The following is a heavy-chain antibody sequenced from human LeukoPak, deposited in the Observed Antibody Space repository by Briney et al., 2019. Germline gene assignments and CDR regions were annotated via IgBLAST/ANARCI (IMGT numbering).Heavy chain of an antibody. Sequence: GGSLRLSCAASGFTFSSYWMSWVRQAPGKGLEWVSAISGSGGSTYYADSVKGRFTISRDNSKNTLYLQMNSLRAEDTAVYYCAKDLYSSGYYYTFDYWGQGTLVTVSS. CDR2: ISGSGGST. D-gene: IGHD3-22*01. V-gene: IGHV3-23*01. J-gene: IGHJ4*02. CDR3: AKDLYSSGYYYTFDY. CDR1: GFTFSSYW.